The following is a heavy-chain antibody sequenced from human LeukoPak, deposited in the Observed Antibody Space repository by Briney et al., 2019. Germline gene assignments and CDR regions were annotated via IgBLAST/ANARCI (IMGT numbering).Heavy chain of an antibody. D-gene: IGHD3-10*01. J-gene: IGHJ5*02. Sequence: ASVKVSCKASGYTFTSYAMNWVRQAPGQGLEWMGWINPNSGGTNYAQKLQGRVTMTTDTSTSTAYMELRGLRSDDTAVYYCARDEKPHPIWFGVRWNNWFDPWGQGTLVTVSS. V-gene: IGHV1-18*01. CDR2: INPNSGGT. CDR3: ARDEKPHPIWFGVRWNNWFDP. CDR1: GYTFTSYA.